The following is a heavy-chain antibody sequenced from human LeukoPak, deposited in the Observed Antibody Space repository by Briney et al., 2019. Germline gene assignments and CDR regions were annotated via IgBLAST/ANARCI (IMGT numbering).Heavy chain of an antibody. D-gene: IGHD5/OR15-5a*01. V-gene: IGHV1-8*03. J-gene: IGHJ3*02. CDR2: LHFKSGNT. Sequence: ASVKVSCEPSGYTLIDYDINWVRQATGQGLEWMGWLHFKSGNTGYGQRFQGRVSFTRDTSTSTAYMELSGLRSEDTAVYYCARVQRFYDAKGGAFDIWGRGTMVTVSS. CDR3: ARVQRFYDAKGGAFDI. CDR1: GYTLIDYD.